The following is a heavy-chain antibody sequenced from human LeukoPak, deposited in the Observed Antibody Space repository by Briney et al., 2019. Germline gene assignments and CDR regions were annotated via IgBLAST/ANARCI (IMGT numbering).Heavy chain of an antibody. V-gene: IGHV3-7*01. CDR2: IKQDGSTK. Sequence: GGSLRLSCAASGFTFTNSWMAWVCLGPGKGLERVSNIKQDGSTKHYADSLKGRFTISRDNPKNSLYLQMNSLRADDTAVYYCTRDTDGSLDYWGQGILVTVAS. D-gene: IGHD1-26*01. CDR1: GFTFTNSW. CDR3: TRDTDGSLDY. J-gene: IGHJ4*02.